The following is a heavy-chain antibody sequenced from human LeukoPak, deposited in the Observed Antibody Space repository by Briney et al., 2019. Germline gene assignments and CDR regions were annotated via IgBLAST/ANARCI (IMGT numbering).Heavy chain of an antibody. J-gene: IGHJ6*02. CDR3: AKDRRSDFWSGYYHYYYYGMDV. D-gene: IGHD3-3*01. V-gene: IGHV3-30*18. Sequence: PGRSLRLSCAASGSTFSSYGMHWVRQAPGKGLEWVAVISYDGSNKYYADSVKGRFTISRDNSKNTLYLQMNSLRAEDTAVYYCAKDRRSDFWSGYYHYYYYGMDVWGQGTTVTVSS. CDR1: GSTFSSYG. CDR2: ISYDGSNK.